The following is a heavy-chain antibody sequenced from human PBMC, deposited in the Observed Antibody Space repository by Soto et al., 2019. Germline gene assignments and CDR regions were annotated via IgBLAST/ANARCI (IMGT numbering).Heavy chain of an antibody. J-gene: IGHJ4*02. V-gene: IGHV1-2*04. D-gene: IGHD6-19*01. CDR1: GYTFTGYY. CDR2: INPNSGGT. Sequence: ASVKVSCKASGYTFTGYYMHWVRQAPGQGLEWMGWINPNSGGTNYAQKFQGWVTMTRDTSISTAYMELSRLRSDDTAVYYCARDRQSIAVAGVQYHFDYWGQGSLVTVS. CDR3: ARDRQSIAVAGVQYHFDY.